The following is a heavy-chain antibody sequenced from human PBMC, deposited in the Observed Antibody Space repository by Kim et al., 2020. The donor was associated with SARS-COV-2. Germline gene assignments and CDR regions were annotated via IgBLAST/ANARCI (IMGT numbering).Heavy chain of an antibody. D-gene: IGHD6-6*01. CDR3: ARTSSTFKFPT. CDR2: ISAGVGTT. Sequence: GGSLRLSCVASGFTISGSAMSWVRQAPGKGLEWVSFISAGVGTTYYADSVKGRFTISRDNSKNTLFLQMSSLRADDTAIYYCARTSSTFKFPTWGQGTLV. J-gene: IGHJ5*02. V-gene: IGHV3-23*01. CDR1: GFTISGSA.